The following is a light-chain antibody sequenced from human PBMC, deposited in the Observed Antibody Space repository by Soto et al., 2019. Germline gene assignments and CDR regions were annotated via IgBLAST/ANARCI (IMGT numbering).Light chain of an antibody. CDR2: EVS. J-gene: IGLJ2*01. V-gene: IGLV2-14*01. CDR3: SSYTSTNTVV. Sequence: QSALTQPASVSGSPGQSITISCTGTSSDVGGYKYVSWYQQHPGTAPKLMIFEVSNRPSGVSNRFSGSKSGNTASLTISGLQAEDEADYYCSSYTSTNTVVFGGGTQLTVL. CDR1: SSDVGGYKY.